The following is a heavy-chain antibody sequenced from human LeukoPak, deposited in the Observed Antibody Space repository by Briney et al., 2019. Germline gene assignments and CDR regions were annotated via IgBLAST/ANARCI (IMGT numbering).Heavy chain of an antibody. CDR2: FDPEDGET. J-gene: IGHJ3*02. V-gene: IGHV1-24*01. CDR3: ATGVGGTVIVRDAFDI. CDR1: GYTLTELS. Sequence: ASVKVSCKVSGYTLTELSMHWVRQAPGKGLEWMGGFDPEDGETIYAQKFQGRVTMTEDTSTDTAYMELSSLRSEDTAVYYCATGVGGTVIVRDAFDIWGQGTMVTVSS. D-gene: IGHD3-22*01.